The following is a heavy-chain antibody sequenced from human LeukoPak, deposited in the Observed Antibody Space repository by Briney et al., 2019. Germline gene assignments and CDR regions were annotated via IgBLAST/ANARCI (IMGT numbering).Heavy chain of an antibody. CDR3: ARQRYYYGSGSQCNY. V-gene: IGHV5-51*01. D-gene: IGHD3-10*01. CDR1: GYSFTSYW. Sequence: GESLKISCQGSGYSFTSYWIGWVRQMPGKGLEWMGIIYPGDSDTRYSPSFQGQVTISADKSISTAYLQWSSLKASDTAMYYCARQRYYYGSGSQCNYWGQGTLVTVSS. CDR2: IYPGDSDT. J-gene: IGHJ4*02.